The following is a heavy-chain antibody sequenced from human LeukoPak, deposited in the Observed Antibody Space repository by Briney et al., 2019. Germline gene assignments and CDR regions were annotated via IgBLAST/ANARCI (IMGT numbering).Heavy chain of an antibody. V-gene: IGHV4-4*07. CDR2: IYTSGST. J-gene: IGHJ3*02. CDR3: ARDLVVVPAAAPPTLGAFDI. D-gene: IGHD2-2*01. CDR1: GGSISSYY. Sequence: SETLSLTCTVSGGSISSYYWSWIRQPAGKGLEWIGRIYTSGSTNYNPSLKSRVTMSVDTSKNQFSLKLSSVTAADTAVYYCARDLVVVPAAAPPTLGAFDIWGQGTMVTVSS.